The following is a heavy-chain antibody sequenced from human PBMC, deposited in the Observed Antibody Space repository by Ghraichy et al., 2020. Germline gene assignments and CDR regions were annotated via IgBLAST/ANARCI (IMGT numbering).Heavy chain of an antibody. CDR3: AKSLTTFGYFDS. CDR2: ISSTAGNT. Sequence: GGSLRLSCAASGFTFSGYAMTWVRQAPGKGLEWVSAISSTAGNTYYVDSVKGRFTISRDHSKNTLYLQMNSLRAEDTAMYYCAKSLTTFGYFDSWGQGTLVTVSS. J-gene: IGHJ4*02. D-gene: IGHD2/OR15-2a*01. CDR1: GFTFSGYA. V-gene: IGHV3-23*01.